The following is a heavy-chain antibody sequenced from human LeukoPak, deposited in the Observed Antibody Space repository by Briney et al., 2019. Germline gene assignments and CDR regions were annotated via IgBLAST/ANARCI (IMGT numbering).Heavy chain of an antibody. CDR3: ATTSFWTGYADDAFDI. D-gene: IGHD3/OR15-3a*01. CDR2: TNPKSGVT. CDR1: GYTFIDYY. Sequence: ASVKVSCTASGYTFIDYYVHWVRQAPGQGLEWMGWTNPKSGVTSFAQRFQARVSLTRDTSISTAYMELSRLRSADTAIYYCATTSFWTGYADDAFDIWGQGTMVIVSS. V-gene: IGHV1-2*02. J-gene: IGHJ3*02.